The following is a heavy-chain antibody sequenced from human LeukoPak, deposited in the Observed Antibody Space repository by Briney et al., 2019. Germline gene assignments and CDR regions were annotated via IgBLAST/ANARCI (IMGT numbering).Heavy chain of an antibody. D-gene: IGHD2-8*01. Sequence: ASVKVSCKASGYSFTSNYIHWVRQAPGQGLEWMGMIYPRDGSTSYAQKFQGRVTVTRDTSTSTVHMELSGLRSEDTAVYYCARDTLTNDWFDPWGQGTLVTVSS. J-gene: IGHJ5*02. CDR2: IYPRDGST. CDR3: ARDTLTNDWFDP. V-gene: IGHV1-46*01. CDR1: GYSFTSNY.